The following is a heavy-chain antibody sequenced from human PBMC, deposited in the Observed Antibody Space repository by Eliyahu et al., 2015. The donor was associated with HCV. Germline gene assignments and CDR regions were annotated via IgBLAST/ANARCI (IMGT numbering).Heavy chain of an antibody. D-gene: IGHD3-10*01. CDR2: IKSNTDGGTT. CDR1: GFTLSDAW. V-gene: IGHV3-15*01. J-gene: IGHJ5*02. Sequence: EVQLVESGGGLVKPGGSLRXSCAXSGFTLSDAWMNWVRQAPGKGLEWVGCIKSNTDGGTTDYAAPVTGRFTISRDDSRNTLYLQMNSLKIEDTAVYYCTASASGWFDPWGQGTLVTVSS. CDR3: TASASGWFDP.